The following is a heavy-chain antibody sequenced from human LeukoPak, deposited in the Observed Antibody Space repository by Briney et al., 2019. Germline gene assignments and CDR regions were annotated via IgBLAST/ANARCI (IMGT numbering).Heavy chain of an antibody. D-gene: IGHD2-15*01. Sequence: ASVKVSCKASGYTFTSYDINWVRQATGQGLEWMGWINTNTGNPTYAQGFIGRFVFSLDTSVSTAYLQISSLKAEDTAVYYCARLVAATMGPWYYYGMDVWGQGTTVTVSS. CDR1: GYTFTSYD. CDR2: INTNTGNP. CDR3: ARLVAATMGPWYYYGMDV. V-gene: IGHV7-4-1*02. J-gene: IGHJ6*02.